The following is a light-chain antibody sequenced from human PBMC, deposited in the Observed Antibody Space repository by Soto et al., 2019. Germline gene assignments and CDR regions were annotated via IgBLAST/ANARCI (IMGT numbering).Light chain of an antibody. CDR3: QQYNSYSIT. J-gene: IGKJ5*01. Sequence: DIHMTQSPSSLSATVGNRVTIPCRASQTIGKYLNWYQQQQGKVPKLLIYDASYLQSGVPSRFSGSESGTEFNLTISSLQTDDFATYYCQQYNSYSITFGQGTRLEIK. CDR1: QTIGKY. CDR2: DAS. V-gene: IGKV1-5*01.